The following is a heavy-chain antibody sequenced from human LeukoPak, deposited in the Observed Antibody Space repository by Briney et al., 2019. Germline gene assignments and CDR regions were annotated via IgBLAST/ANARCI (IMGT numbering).Heavy chain of an antibody. V-gene: IGHV4-39*01. CDR3: ARGFRYCRGGSCYPGVNWFDP. CDR1: GDSISSTTYN. CDR2: IYYTGIT. J-gene: IGHJ5*02. D-gene: IGHD2-15*01. Sequence: PSETLSLTCTVSGDSISSTTYNWGWIRQPPGKGLEWIGSIYYTGITYYNPSLKSRVTMSIDTSENQFSLNLNSVTAADTAVYYGARGFRYCRGGSCYPGVNWFDPWGQGTLVTVS.